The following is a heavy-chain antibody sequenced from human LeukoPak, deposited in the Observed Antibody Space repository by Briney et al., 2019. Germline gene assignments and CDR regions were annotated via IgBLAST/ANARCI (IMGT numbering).Heavy chain of an antibody. Sequence: SVKVSCKAPGGTFSSYAISWVRQAPGQGLEWMGGIIPIFGTANYAQKFQGRVTITADESTSTAYMELSSLRSEDTAVYYCARSDRGLYCSSTSCPGYNWFDPWGQGTLVTVSS. D-gene: IGHD2-2*01. J-gene: IGHJ5*02. V-gene: IGHV1-69*01. CDR2: IIPIFGTA. CDR1: GGTFSSYA. CDR3: ARSDRGLYCSSTSCPGYNWFDP.